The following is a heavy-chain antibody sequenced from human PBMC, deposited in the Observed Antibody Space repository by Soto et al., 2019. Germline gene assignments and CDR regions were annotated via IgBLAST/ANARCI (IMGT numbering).Heavy chain of an antibody. CDR1: GFTFSSYA. CDR2: ISGSGGST. CDR3: AKDRIAGATSEYFQH. Sequence: LRLSFAASGFTFSSYAMSWVRQAPGKGLEWVSAISGSGGSTYYADSVKGRFTISRDNSKNTLYLQMNSLRAEDTAVYYCAKDRIAGATSEYFQHWGQGTLVTVSS. V-gene: IGHV3-23*01. D-gene: IGHD1-26*01. J-gene: IGHJ1*01.